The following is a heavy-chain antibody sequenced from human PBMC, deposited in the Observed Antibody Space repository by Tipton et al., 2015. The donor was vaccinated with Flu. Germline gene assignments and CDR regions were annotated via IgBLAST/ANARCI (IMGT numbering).Heavy chain of an antibody. J-gene: IGHJ4*02. D-gene: IGHD2-2*01. Sequence: TLSLTCTVSGGSVSSGSYYWSWIRQPPGKGLEWIGYIYYSGSTNYNPSLKSRVTMSVDTSKNQFSLKLSSVTAADTAVYYCARVYSHCSSTSCPRGVYYFDYWGQGTLVTVSS. CDR1: GGSVSSGSYY. CDR3: ARVYSHCSSTSCPRGVYYFDY. V-gene: IGHV4-61*01. CDR2: IYYSGST.